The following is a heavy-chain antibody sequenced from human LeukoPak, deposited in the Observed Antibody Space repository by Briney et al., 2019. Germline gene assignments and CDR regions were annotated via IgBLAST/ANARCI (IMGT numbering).Heavy chain of an antibody. CDR1: GDSFSGYY. V-gene: IGHV4-34*01. Sequence: SETLSRTCAVYGDSFSGYYWSGIRQSPGTGLEGIGEVNDRGTTNYNPNLKSRVTISVVTSSNQFSLRLTSVTAADTAIYFCATRRGGPYPYYFDHWDQGALVTVSS. J-gene: IGHJ4*02. CDR3: ATRRGGPYPYYFDH. CDR2: VNDRGTT. D-gene: IGHD2-15*01.